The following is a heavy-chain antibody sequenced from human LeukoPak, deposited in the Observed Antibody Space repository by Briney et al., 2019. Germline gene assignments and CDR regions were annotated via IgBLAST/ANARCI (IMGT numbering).Heavy chain of an antibody. CDR2: LNPNYRDT. D-gene: IGHD4-11*01. V-gene: IGHV1-2*06. J-gene: IGHJ3*02. CDR3: ARGAYDYDAFDT. Sequence: EASVKVSCKNPGYSIAGYYIHWVRQAPGQGLEWMGRLNPNYRDTNFAQRFQGRVTMTRDTTITTAFMEVNNLRSDDTAIYYCARGAYDYDAFDTWGQGTLVTVSS. CDR1: GYSIAGYY.